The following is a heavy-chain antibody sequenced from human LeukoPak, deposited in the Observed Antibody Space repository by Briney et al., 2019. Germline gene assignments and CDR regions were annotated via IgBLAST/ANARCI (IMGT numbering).Heavy chain of an antibody. Sequence: ASVKVSFKASGGTFSSYAISWVRQAPGQGLEWMGGIIPIFGTANYAQKLQGRVTITADESTSTAYMELSSLRSEDTGVYYCARAVVAATLDNWFDPWGQGTLVTVSS. CDR1: GGTFSSYA. V-gene: IGHV1-69*13. J-gene: IGHJ5*02. CDR3: ARAVVAATLDNWFDP. CDR2: IIPIFGTA. D-gene: IGHD2-15*01.